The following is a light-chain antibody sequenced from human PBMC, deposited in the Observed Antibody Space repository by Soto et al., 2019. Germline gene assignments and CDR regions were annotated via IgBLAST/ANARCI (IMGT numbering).Light chain of an antibody. V-gene: IGKV1-5*01. CDR2: DAS. CDR1: QSISDW. Sequence: DVQMTQSPSTVSASLGDRVTITCRASQSISDWLAWFQLKPGKAPKLLIYDASSLESGVPSRFSGSGSGTEFTLTISSLQPDDFATYYCQQYNNYSTFGQGTKVDI. J-gene: IGKJ1*01. CDR3: QQYNNYST.